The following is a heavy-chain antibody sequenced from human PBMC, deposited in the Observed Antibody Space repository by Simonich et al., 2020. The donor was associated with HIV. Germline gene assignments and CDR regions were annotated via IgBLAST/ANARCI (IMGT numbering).Heavy chain of an antibody. CDR2: IFYSGIT. D-gene: IGHD1-26*01. V-gene: IGHV4-39*01. CDR3: ARSSWENYFYMDV. Sequence: HLQLQESGPGLVKPSETLSLTCTVSGGSITSSSYYWGWIRQPPGKGLEWIGTIFYSGITYYNSSLKSRGTRSVDTSKNQFSLKLISVTAADTAVYYCARSSWENYFYMDVWGIGTTVTVSS. CDR1: GGSITSSSYY. J-gene: IGHJ6*03.